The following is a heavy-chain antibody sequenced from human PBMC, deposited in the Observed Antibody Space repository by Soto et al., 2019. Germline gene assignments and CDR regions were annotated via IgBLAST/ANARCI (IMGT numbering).Heavy chain of an antibody. D-gene: IGHD4-17*01. V-gene: IGHV4-30-4*01. Sequence: LSLTCTVSGGSISSGDYYWSWIRQPPGKGLEWIGYIYYSGSTYYNPSLKSRVTISVDTSKNQFSLKLSSVTAADTAVYYCARSTVTTQYGMDVWGQGTTVTVSS. J-gene: IGHJ6*02. CDR3: ARSTVTTQYGMDV. CDR1: GGSISSGDYY. CDR2: IYYSGST.